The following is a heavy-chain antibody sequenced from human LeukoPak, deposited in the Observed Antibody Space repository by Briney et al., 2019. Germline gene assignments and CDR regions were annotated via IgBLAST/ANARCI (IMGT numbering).Heavy chain of an antibody. CDR3: ASLLWNDYDTSGFDY. CDR1: GFTLSSYW. CDR2: IRQDGNEK. J-gene: IGHJ4*02. V-gene: IGHV3-7*05. D-gene: IGHD3-22*01. Sequence: PGGSLRLSCAASGFTLSSYWMSWVRQAPGKGLEWVANIRQDGNEKYYVDSVKGRFTISRDNSKNSLYLQMNSLRDEDTAVYYCASLLWNDYDTSGFDYWGQGTLVTVSS.